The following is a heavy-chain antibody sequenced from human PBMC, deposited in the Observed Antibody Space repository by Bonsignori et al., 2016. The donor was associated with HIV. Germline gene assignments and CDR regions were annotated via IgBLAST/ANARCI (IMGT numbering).Heavy chain of an antibody. J-gene: IGHJ4*02. CDR2: IYYGGST. Sequence: WIRQPPGKGLEWIGYIYYGGSTNYNPSLKSRVTISVDTSKNQFSLKLSSVTAADTAVYYCVGGGWYFDYWGQGTLVTVSS. V-gene: IGHV4-59*01. CDR3: VGGGWYFDY. D-gene: IGHD6-19*01.